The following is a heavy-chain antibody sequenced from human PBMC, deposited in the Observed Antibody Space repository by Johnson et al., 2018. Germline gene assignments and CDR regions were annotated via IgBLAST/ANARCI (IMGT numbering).Heavy chain of an antibody. CDR3: AQAWFVLMLFAPSTYGMDV. CDR1: GFAFRDYS. Sequence: EVQLVESGGGLAQPGGSLRLSCVASGFAFRDYSITWVRQAPGKGLEWVSGISGNGGDTYYADSIKGRFTMSRDNSKITLYLQMVGLRVEDSAVYFCAQAWFVLMLFAPSTYGMDVWGHGTAVTVSS. J-gene: IGHJ6*02. CDR2: ISGNGGDT. D-gene: IGHD3-10*01. V-gene: IGHV3-23*04.